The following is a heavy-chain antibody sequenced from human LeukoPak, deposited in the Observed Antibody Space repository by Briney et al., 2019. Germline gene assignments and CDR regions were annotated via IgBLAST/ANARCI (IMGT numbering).Heavy chain of an antibody. D-gene: IGHD1-26*01. Sequence: GGSLRLSCAASGFTFSNAWMSWVRQAPGKGLEWVGRIKSKTDGGTTDCAAPVKGRFTISRDDSKNTLYLQMNSLKTEDTAVYYCTTGIVGAADFDYWGQGTLVTVSS. CDR2: IKSKTDGGTT. CDR3: TTGIVGAADFDY. J-gene: IGHJ4*02. V-gene: IGHV3-15*01. CDR1: GFTFSNAW.